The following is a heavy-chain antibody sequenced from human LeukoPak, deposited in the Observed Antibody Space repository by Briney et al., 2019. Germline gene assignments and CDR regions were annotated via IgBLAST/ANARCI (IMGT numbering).Heavy chain of an antibody. D-gene: IGHD1-26*01. CDR3: ARGLGSYRTNWFDP. J-gene: IGHJ5*02. Sequence: SETLSLTCTVSGGSISSGSYYWSWIRQPAGKGLEWIGRIYTSGSTNYNPSLKSRVTISVDTSKNQFSLKLSSVTAADTAVYYCARGLGSYRTNWFDPWGQGTLVTVSS. V-gene: IGHV4-61*02. CDR2: IYTSGST. CDR1: GGSISSGSYY.